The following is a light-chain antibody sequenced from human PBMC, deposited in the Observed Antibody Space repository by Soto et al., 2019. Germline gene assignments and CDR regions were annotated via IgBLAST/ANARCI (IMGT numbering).Light chain of an antibody. J-gene: IGLJ1*01. CDR3: QSYDNSLSGYV. CDR1: SSNIGAGYD. CDR2: GNS. Sequence: QSVLTQPPSVSGAPGQRVTISCTGSSSNIGAGYDVHWYQQLPGTAPKLLIYGNSNRPSGVPDRFSGSKSGTSASLAITGFQAEDEADYYCQSYDNSLSGYVFGTGTKVTVL. V-gene: IGLV1-40*01.